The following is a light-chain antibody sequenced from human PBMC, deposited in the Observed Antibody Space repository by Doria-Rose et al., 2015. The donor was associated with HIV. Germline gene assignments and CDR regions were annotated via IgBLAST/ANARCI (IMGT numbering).Light chain of an antibody. CDR1: QRVKSSY. CDR2: DAS. CDR3: QRYGTSRGT. V-gene: IGKV3-20*01. Sequence: TQSPGTLSLSPGERATLSCRASQRVKSSYLAWYQQKPGRAPRLPIYDASTRATGIPDRFSGSGSGTDFTLTISRLEPEDVAVYYCQRYGTSRGTFGQGTRLEIK. J-gene: IGKJ5*01.